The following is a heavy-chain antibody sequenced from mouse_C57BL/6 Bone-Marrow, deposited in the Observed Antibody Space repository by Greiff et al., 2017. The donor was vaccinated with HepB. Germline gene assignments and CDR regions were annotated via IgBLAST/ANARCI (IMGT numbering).Heavy chain of an antibody. V-gene: IGHV1-61*01. CDR2: IYPSDSET. Sequence: VQLQQSGTVLARPGASVKMSCKTSGYTFTSYWMHWVKQRPGQGLEWIGNIYPSDSETHYNQKFKDKATLTVDKSSSTAYMQLSSLTSEDSAVYYCARSAVVATDFDYWGQGTTLTVSS. D-gene: IGHD1-1*01. J-gene: IGHJ2*01. CDR3: ARSAVVATDFDY. CDR1: GYTFTSYW.